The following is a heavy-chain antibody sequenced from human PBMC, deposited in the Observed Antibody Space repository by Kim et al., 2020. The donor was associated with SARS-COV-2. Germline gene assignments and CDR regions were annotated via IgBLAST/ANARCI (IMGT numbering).Heavy chain of an antibody. CDR3: AKYLGGWSDYYYYGMDV. J-gene: IGHJ6*02. V-gene: IGHV3-23*01. CDR1: GFTFSSYA. D-gene: IGHD2-15*01. Sequence: GGSLRLSCAASGFTFSSYAMSWVRQAPGKGLEWVSAISGSGGSTYYADSVKGRFTISRDNSKNTLYLQMNSLRAEDTAVYYCAKYLGGWSDYYYYGMDVWGQGTTVTVSS. CDR2: ISGSGGST.